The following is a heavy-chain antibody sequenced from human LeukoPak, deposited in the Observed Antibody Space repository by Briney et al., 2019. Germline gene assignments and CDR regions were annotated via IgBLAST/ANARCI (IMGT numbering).Heavy chain of an antibody. CDR3: ARVIAAAAHFDY. J-gene: IGHJ4*02. Sequence: ASVKVSCKASGCTFTGYYMHWVRQAPGQGLEWMGWINPNSGGTNYAQKFQGRVTMTRDTSISTAYMELSRLRSDDTAVYYCARVIAAAAHFDYWGQGTLVTVSS. V-gene: IGHV1-2*02. CDR2: INPNSGGT. CDR1: GCTFTGYY. D-gene: IGHD6-13*01.